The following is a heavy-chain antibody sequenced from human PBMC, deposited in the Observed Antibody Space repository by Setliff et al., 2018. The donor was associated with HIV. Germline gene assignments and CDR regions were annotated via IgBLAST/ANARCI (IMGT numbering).Heavy chain of an antibody. CDR2: INTETGNP. J-gene: IGHJ4*02. CDR3: ARVGSYWSTFDY. CDR1: GYTLTTYG. Sequence: ASVKVSCKASGYTLTTYGISWVRQAPGQGPEWVGWINTETGNPMYAQGFRGRLVFSLDTSVNTAYLQINSLKAEDTAMYYCARVGSYWSTFDYWGQGALVTVSS. D-gene: IGHD2-8*02. V-gene: IGHV7-4-1*02.